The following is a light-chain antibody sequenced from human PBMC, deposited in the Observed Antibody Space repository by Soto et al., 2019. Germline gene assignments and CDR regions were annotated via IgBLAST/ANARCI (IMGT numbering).Light chain of an antibody. V-gene: IGLV2-14*01. CDR2: DVS. Sequence: QSVLTQPASVSGSPGQSITISCTGTSSDVGGYNYVSWYQQHLGKAPKLMIYDVSNRPSGVSNRFSGSKSGNTASLTISGLQAEDEADYFCSSYTRTSTYVFGTGTKVTVL. CDR3: SSYTRTSTYV. J-gene: IGLJ1*01. CDR1: SSDVGGYNY.